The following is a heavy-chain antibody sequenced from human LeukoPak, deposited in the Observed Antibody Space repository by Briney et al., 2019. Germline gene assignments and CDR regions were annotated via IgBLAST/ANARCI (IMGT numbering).Heavy chain of an antibody. CDR1: GYTFTSYG. D-gene: IGHD3-16*02. Sequence: ASVKVSCKASGYTFTSYGISWVRQAPGQGLEWMGWISAYNGNTNYAQKLQGRVTMTTDTSTSTAYMELRSLRSDDTAVYYCARDYDYVWGSYRHADYWGQGTLVTVSS. V-gene: IGHV1-18*01. CDR2: ISAYNGNT. CDR3: ARDYDYVWGSYRHADY. J-gene: IGHJ4*02.